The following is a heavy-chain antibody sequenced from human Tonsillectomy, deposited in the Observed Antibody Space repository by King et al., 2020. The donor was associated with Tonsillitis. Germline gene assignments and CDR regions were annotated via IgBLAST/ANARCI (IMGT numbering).Heavy chain of an antibody. D-gene: IGHD2-15*01. CDR1: GYSFTSHW. CDR3: ARLPMVATLDGIDM. CDR2: IYPGDSDM. V-gene: IGHV5-51*01. J-gene: IGHJ3*02. Sequence: VQLVESGAEVKTPGESLKISCKGSGYSFTSHWIGWVRQMPGKGLEWMGIIYPGDSDMKYSPSFEGQVTISVDKSISIAYLQWSSLKASDTAMYYCARLPMVATLDGIDMWGQGTMVTVSS.